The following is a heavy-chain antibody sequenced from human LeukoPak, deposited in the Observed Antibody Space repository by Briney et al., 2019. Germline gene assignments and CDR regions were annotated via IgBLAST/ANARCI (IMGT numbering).Heavy chain of an antibody. CDR3: ARGYDYGDYVGDFDY. V-gene: IGHV1-18*01. D-gene: IGHD4-17*01. CDR2: ITTYNGNT. Sequence: ASVKVSCKASGGTFSSYAISWVRQAPGQGLKWMGWITTYNGNTNYAQKLQGRVTMTTDTSTSTAYMDLRGLRSDDTAVYYCARGYDYGDYVGDFDYWGQGTLVTVSS. J-gene: IGHJ4*02. CDR1: GGTFSSYA.